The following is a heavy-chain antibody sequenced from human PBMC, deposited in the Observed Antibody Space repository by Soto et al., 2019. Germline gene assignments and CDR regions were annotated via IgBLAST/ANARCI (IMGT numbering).Heavy chain of an antibody. CDR3: ARRGSYYYYYGMDV. D-gene: IGHD1-26*01. J-gene: IGHJ6*02. Sequence: SETLSLTCTVSGGSISSYYWSWIRQPPGKGLEWIGYIYYSGSTNYNPSLKSRVTISVDKSKNQFSLKLSSVTAADTAVYYCARRGSYYYYYGMDVWGQGTTVNVSS. CDR2: IYYSGST. CDR1: GGSISSYY. V-gene: IGHV4-59*12.